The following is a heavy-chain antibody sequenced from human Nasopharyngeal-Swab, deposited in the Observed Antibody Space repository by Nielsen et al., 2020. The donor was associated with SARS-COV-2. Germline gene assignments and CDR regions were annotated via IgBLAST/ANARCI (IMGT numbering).Heavy chain of an antibody. J-gene: IGHJ6*02. CDR1: GYTFTSYG. CDR3: ARHGIAVAGTGMDV. Sequence: ASVKVSCKASGYTFTSYGISWARQAPGQGLEWMGWISAYNGNTNYAQKLQGRVTMTTDTSTSSAYMELRSLRSDDTAVYYCARHGIAVAGTGMDVWGQGTTVTVSS. CDR2: ISAYNGNT. V-gene: IGHV1-18*01. D-gene: IGHD6-19*01.